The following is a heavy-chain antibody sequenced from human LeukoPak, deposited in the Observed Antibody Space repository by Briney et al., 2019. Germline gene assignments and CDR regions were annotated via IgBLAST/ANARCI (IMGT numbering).Heavy chain of an antibody. CDR2: ISWNSGSI. CDR3: AKLPSTYYYDSSGYKSLYYYGMDV. Sequence: GGSLRLSCAASGFTFDDYAMHWVRQAPGKGLEWVSGISWNSGSIGYADSVKGRFTISRDNAKNSLYLQMNSLRAEDTALYYCAKLPSTYYYDSSGYKSLYYYGMDVWGQGTTVTVSS. J-gene: IGHJ6*02. D-gene: IGHD3-22*01. CDR1: GFTFDDYA. V-gene: IGHV3-9*01.